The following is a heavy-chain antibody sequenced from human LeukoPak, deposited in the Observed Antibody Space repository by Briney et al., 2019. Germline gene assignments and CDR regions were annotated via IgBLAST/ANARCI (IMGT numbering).Heavy chain of an antibody. CDR2: IYYSGST. CDR3: AREGYSSSSGPRNNWFDP. CDR1: GGSISSYY. J-gene: IGHJ5*02. D-gene: IGHD6-6*01. V-gene: IGHV4-59*01. Sequence: SETLSLTCTVSGGSISSYYWSWIRQPPGKGLEWIGYIYYSGSTNYNPSLKSRVTISVDTSKNQFSLKLSSVTAADTAVYYCAREGYSSSSGPRNNWFDPWGQGTLVTVSS.